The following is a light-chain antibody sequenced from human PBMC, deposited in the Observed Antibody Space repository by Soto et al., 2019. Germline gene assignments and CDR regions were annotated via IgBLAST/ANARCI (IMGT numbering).Light chain of an antibody. CDR3: QQRSKWPIT. CDR1: QTVNSR. CDR2: HTS. V-gene: IGKV3-11*01. J-gene: IGKJ5*01. Sequence: QSTEKLSVSPAARATLSCMASQTVNSRLAWYQHKPGQAPRLLIFHTSSRATGIPARFSGSGSGTDFTLTISSLEPEDFAVYYCQQRSKWPITFGQGTRLEIK.